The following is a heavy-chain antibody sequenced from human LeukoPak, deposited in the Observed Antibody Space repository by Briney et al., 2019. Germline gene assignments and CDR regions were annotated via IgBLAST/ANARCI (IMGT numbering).Heavy chain of an antibody. CDR2: IYSGGST. CDR1: GFTVSSNY. Sequence: HPGGSLRLSCAASGFTVSSNYMSWVRQAPGKGLEWVSVIYSGGSTYYADSVKGRFTISRDNSKNTLYLQMNSLRAEDTAVYYCVRDDDRPDNGLDYWGQGTLVTVSS. V-gene: IGHV3-53*01. D-gene: IGHD3-22*01. J-gene: IGHJ4*02. CDR3: VRDDDRPDNGLDY.